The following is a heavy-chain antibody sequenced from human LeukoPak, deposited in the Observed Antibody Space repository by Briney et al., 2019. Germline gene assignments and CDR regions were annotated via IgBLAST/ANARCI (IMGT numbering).Heavy chain of an antibody. V-gene: IGHV3-21*01. D-gene: IGHD3-16*02. CDR3: ARERVDYDYVWGSYHAPSDY. CDR2: ISSSSSYI. Sequence: GGSLRLSCAASGSPFSSYSMNWVRQAPGKGLEWVSSISSSSSYIYYADSVKGRFTISRDNAKNSLYLQMNSLRAEDTAVYYCARERVDYDYVWGSYHAPSDYWGQGTLVTVSS. CDR1: GSPFSSYS. J-gene: IGHJ4*02.